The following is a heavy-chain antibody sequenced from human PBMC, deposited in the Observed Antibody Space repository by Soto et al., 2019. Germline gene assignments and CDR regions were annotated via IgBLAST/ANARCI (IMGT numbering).Heavy chain of an antibody. V-gene: IGHV4-30-4*01. Sequence: SETLSLTCSVSGDSISSVDYFWAWIRQPPGQALEYIGYIYKSATTYYNPSFESRVAISLDTSKSQFSLNVASVTAADTAVYFCARGRYCLTGRCFPNWFDSWGQGTLVTVSS. J-gene: IGHJ5*01. CDR2: IYKSATT. D-gene: IGHD2-15*01. CDR3: ARGRYCLTGRCFPNWFDS. CDR1: GDSISSVDYF.